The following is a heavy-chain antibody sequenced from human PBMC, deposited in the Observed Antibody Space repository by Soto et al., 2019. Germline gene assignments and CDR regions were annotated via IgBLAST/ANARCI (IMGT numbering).Heavy chain of an antibody. V-gene: IGHV4-34*01. J-gene: IGHJ6*02. D-gene: IGHD5-12*01. CDR3: ARVRDGYKFYYYYYGMDV. CDR2: INHSGST. CDR1: GGSFSGYY. Sequence: SEALSLTCAVYGGSFSGYYWSWIRQPPGKGLEWIGEINHSGSTNYNPSLKSRVTISVDTSKNQFSLKLSSVTAADTAVYYCARVRDGYKFYYYYYGMDVWGQGTTVTVS.